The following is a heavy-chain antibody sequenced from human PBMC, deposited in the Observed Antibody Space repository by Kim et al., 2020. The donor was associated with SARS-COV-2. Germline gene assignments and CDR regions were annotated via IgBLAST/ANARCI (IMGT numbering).Heavy chain of an antibody. CDR3: ARDQYHYASGSYFGDY. CDR2: MSYDGRNK. D-gene: IGHD3-10*01. CDR1: GFTVSSYA. V-gene: IGHV3-30*04. Sequence: GGSLRLSCAASGFTVSSYAMHWVRQAPGKGLEWLTVMSYDGRNKYYADSVKGRFIISGDNSKNTLYLQMNSLRAEDTAVYYCARDQYHYASGSYFGDYWGQGTLVTVSS. J-gene: IGHJ4*02.